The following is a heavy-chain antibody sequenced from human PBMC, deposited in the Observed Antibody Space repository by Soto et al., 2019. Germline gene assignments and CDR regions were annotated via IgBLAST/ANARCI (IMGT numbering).Heavy chain of an antibody. D-gene: IGHD3-22*01. V-gene: IGHV4-31*03. J-gene: IGHJ5*02. CDR1: GGSISSGGYY. Sequence: SETLSLTCTVSGGSISSGGYYWSWIRQHPGKGLEWIGYIYYSGSTYYNPSLKSRVTISVDTSKNQFSLKLSSVTAADTAVYYCARDLRKPVYYDSSGYFNWFDPWGQGTPVTVSS. CDR2: IYYSGST. CDR3: ARDLRKPVYYDSSGYFNWFDP.